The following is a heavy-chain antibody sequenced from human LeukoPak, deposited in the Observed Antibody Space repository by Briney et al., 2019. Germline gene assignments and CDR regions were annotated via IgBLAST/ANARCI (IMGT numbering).Heavy chain of an antibody. J-gene: IGHJ4*02. Sequence: AETLSLTCAVYSGSFSGYYWSWIRQPPGKGLEWIGEIYHSGSTNYNPSLKSRVTISVDTSKNQFSLKLNSVTAADTAVYYCARGFATMVRGVVLDFWGQGTLVTVSS. CDR1: SGSFSGYY. CDR3: ARGFATMVRGVVLDF. CDR2: IYHSGST. D-gene: IGHD3-10*01. V-gene: IGHV4-34*01.